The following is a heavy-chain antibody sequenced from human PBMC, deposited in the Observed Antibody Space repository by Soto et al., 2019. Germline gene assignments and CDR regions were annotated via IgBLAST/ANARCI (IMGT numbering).Heavy chain of an antibody. CDR1: GFTFSNAW. Sequence: EVQLVESGGGLVKPGGSLRLSCAASGFTFSNAWMTWVRRAPGKGLEWVGRVKSKTDGGTIDYGAPVKGRFTISRDDSKETGYIQIDSLETESKAVYYCFAGCRWGTNIQHRGQSTQVTVSS. J-gene: IGHJ1*01. CDR2: VKSKTDGGTI. V-gene: IGHV3-15*07. D-gene: IGHD1-7*01. CDR3: FAGCRWGTNIQH.